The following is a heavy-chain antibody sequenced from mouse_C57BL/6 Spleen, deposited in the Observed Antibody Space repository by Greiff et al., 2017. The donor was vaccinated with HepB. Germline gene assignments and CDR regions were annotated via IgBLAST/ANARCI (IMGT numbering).Heavy chain of an antibody. CDR3: ARSYYSNYADYYAMDY. CDR1: GYTFTSYW. Sequence: QVQLQQPGAELVKPGASVKLSCKASGYTFTSYWMHWVKQRPGRGLEWIGRIDPNSGGTKYNEKFKSKATLTVDKPSSTAYMQLSSLTSEDSAVYYGARSYYSNYADYYAMDYWGQGTSVTVSS. J-gene: IGHJ4*01. D-gene: IGHD2-5*01. CDR2: IDPNSGGT. V-gene: IGHV1-72*01.